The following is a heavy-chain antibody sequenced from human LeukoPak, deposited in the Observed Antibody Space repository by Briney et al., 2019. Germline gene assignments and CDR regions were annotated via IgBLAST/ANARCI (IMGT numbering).Heavy chain of an antibody. CDR1: GYTFTGYY. J-gene: IGHJ4*02. D-gene: IGHD6-13*01. Sequence: ASVKVSCKASGYTFTGYYMHWVRQAPGQGLEWMGWINPNSGGTNYAQKFQGRVTMTRDTSISTAYMELSRLRSDDTAVYYCARARYSSSRSFDYWGQGTLVTVSS. CDR3: ARARYSSSRSFDY. CDR2: INPNSGGT. V-gene: IGHV1-2*02.